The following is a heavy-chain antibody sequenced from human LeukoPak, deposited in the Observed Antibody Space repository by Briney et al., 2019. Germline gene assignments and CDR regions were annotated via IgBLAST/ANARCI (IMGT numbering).Heavy chain of an antibody. J-gene: IGHJ4*02. Sequence: ASVKVSCKASGYTFTSYDINWVRQATGQGLEWMGIINPSGGSTSYAQKFQGRVTMIRDTSTSTVYMELSSLRSEDTAVYYCARDGLTMITSYFDYWGQGTLVTVSS. CDR2: INPSGGST. V-gene: IGHV1-46*01. CDR3: ARDGLTMITSYFDY. CDR1: GYTFTSYD. D-gene: IGHD3-22*01.